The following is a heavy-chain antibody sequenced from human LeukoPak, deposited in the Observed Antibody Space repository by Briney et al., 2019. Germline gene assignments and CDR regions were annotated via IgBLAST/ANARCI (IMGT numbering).Heavy chain of an antibody. D-gene: IGHD2-2*01. Sequence: PSETLSLTCTVSGGSISSYYWSWIRQPPGKGLEWIGYIYYSGSTNYNPSLKSRVTISVDTSKNQFSLKLSSVTAADTAVYCCARDGRKVVPALGMDVWGQGTTVTVSS. CDR1: GGSISSYY. CDR3: ARDGRKVVPALGMDV. J-gene: IGHJ6*02. V-gene: IGHV4-59*01. CDR2: IYYSGST.